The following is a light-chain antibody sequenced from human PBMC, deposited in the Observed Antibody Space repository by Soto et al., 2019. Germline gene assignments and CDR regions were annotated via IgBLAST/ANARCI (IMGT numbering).Light chain of an antibody. CDR1: SSHIGSNT. CDR2: SNN. V-gene: IGLV1-44*01. J-gene: IGLJ1*01. Sequence: QSVLTQPPSASGTPGQRVTISCSGSSSHIGSNTVNWYQQLPGTAPKLLIYSNNQRPSGVPDRFSGSKSGTSASLAISGLQSEDEADYYSAAWDDSLNGRYVFGTGTKVTVL. CDR3: AAWDDSLNGRYV.